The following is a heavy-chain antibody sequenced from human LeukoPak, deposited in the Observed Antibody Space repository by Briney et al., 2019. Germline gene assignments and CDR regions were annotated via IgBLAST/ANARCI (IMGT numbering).Heavy chain of an antibody. Sequence: SETLSLTCTVSGGSISSYYWSWIRQPPGKGLEWIGYIYYSGSTNYNPSLKSRVTISVDTSKNQFSLKLSSVTAAATAVYYCAREYMVRGYNAFDIGGQGTMVTVSS. J-gene: IGHJ3*02. CDR3: AREYMVRGYNAFDI. CDR1: GGSISSYY. V-gene: IGHV4-59*01. CDR2: IYYSGST. D-gene: IGHD3-10*01.